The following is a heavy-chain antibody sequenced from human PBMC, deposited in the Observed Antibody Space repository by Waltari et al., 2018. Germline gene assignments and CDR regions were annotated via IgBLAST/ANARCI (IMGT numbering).Heavy chain of an antibody. CDR2: IKNSGT. V-gene: IGHV4-30-4*07. CDR1: GGSVRSSGYS. J-gene: IGHJ5*02. D-gene: IGHD3-10*01. CDR3: ATESTYGFDA. Sequence: QVQLRESGPGLVKASETLSLTCSVSGGSVRSSGYSWNWVRQPPGKGLEWIGNIKNSGTNSNPALKSRLVISRDTSKNVFSLELTSVTAADTAVCFCATESTYGFDAWGQGILVTVSS.